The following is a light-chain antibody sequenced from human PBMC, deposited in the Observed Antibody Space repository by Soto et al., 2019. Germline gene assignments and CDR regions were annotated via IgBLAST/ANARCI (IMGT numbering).Light chain of an antibody. CDR3: QQYGRSGT. CDR2: GAS. J-gene: IGKJ1*01. Sequence: EIVLTQSPGTLSLSPGERATLSCKASQSVSNNYLAWYQQKPGPAPRLLIYGASNRATGIPDRFSGSGSGTDFTLTISRLEPEEFAVYYCQQYGRSGTFGQGTKVEIK. V-gene: IGKV3-20*01. CDR1: QSVSNNY.